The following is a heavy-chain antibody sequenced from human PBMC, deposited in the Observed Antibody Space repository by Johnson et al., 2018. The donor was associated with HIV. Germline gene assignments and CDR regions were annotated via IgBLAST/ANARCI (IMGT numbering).Heavy chain of an antibody. CDR1: GFTFSSYG. CDR3: AKEAPGRWDLPIWAAFDI. D-gene: IGHD1-26*01. Sequence: QVQLVESGGGVVQPGRSLRLSCAASGFTFSSYGMHWVRQAPGKWLEWVAVISYDGSNKYYADSVKGRFTISRDNSKNTLYLQMNSLRVEDTALYYCAKEAPGRWDLPIWAAFDIWGQGTMVTVSS. J-gene: IGHJ3*02. V-gene: IGHV3-30*18. CDR2: ISYDGSNK.